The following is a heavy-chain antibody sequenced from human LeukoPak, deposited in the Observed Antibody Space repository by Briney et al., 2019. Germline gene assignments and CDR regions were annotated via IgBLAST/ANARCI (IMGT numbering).Heavy chain of an antibody. D-gene: IGHD3-10*01. J-gene: IGHJ4*02. CDR2: INHSGST. CDR1: GGSFSGYY. Sequence: PSETLSLTCAVYGGSFSGYYWSWIRQPPGKGLEWIGEINHSGSTNCNPSLKSRVTISVDTSKNQFSLKLSSVTAADTAVYYCARSPRGVVRGVIYFDYWGQGTLVTVSS. V-gene: IGHV4-34*01. CDR3: ARSPRGVVRGVIYFDY.